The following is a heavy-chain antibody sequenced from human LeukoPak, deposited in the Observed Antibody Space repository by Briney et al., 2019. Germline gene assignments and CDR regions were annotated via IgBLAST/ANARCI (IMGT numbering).Heavy chain of an antibody. V-gene: IGHV4-59*11. J-gene: IGHJ3*01. CDR1: GVSISSHY. D-gene: IGHD2-15*01. Sequence: PSETLSLTCTVSGVSISSHYWSWIRQPPGKGLESVGYAYHTGSTSSNPSLKSRATMSVDTSKNQFSLRLTSLTAADTAVYYCARDFQRLGSDAFDFWGQGTMVTVSS. CDR3: ARDFQRLGSDAFDF. CDR2: AYHTGST.